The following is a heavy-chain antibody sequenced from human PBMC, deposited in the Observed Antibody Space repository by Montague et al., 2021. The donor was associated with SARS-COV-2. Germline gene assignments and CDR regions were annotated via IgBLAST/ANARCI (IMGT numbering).Heavy chain of an antibody. V-gene: IGHV3-33*06. J-gene: IGHJ6*02. Sequence: SRRISCAASGFTFSSYGMHWVRQAPGKGLEWVAVIWYDGSNKYYADSVKGRFTISRDNSKNTLYLQMNSLRAEDTAAYYCAKEAAALTGGMDVWGQGTTVTVSS. CDR1: GFTFSSYG. CDR3: AKEAAALTGGMDV. CDR2: IWYDGSNK. D-gene: IGHD3-9*01.